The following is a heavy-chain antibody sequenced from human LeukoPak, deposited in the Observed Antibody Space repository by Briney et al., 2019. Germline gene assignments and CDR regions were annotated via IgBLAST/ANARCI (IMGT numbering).Heavy chain of an antibody. Sequence: GGSLRLSCAASGFTFSSYSMNWVRQAPGKGLEWVSYISSSSSTIYYADSVKGRFTISRDNAKNSLYLQMNSLRAGDTAVYYCARVGAYDFWSGYFGSDHYYYYMDVWGKGTTVTVSS. D-gene: IGHD3-3*01. CDR1: GFTFSSYS. V-gene: IGHV3-48*01. CDR2: ISSSSSTI. J-gene: IGHJ6*03. CDR3: ARVGAYDFWSGYFGSDHYYYYMDV.